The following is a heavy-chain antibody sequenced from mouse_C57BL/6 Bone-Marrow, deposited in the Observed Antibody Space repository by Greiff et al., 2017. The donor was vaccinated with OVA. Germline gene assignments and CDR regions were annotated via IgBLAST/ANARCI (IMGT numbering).Heavy chain of an antibody. Sequence: VQLKQSGAELVRPGASVKLSCTASGFNIKDDYMHWVKQRPEQGLEWIGWIDPENGDTEYASKFQGKATITADTSSNTAYLQLSSLTSEDTAVYYCTRGIADWFAYWGQGTLVTVSA. CDR3: TRGIADWFAY. CDR2: IDPENGDT. J-gene: IGHJ3*01. V-gene: IGHV14-4*01. CDR1: GFNIKDDY.